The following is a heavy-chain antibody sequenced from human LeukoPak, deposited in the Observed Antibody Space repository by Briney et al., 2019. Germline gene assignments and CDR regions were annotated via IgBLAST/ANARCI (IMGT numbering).Heavy chain of an antibody. Sequence: SETLSLTCTVSGGSISSSSYYWGWIRQPPGKGLEWIGYIYYSGSTYYNPSLKSRVTISVDTSKNQFSLKLSSVTAADTAVYYCAREEIYYDFWSGPSSKDRNWFDPWGQGTLVTVSS. CDR1: GGSISSSSYY. J-gene: IGHJ5*02. V-gene: IGHV4-30-4*08. CDR2: IYYSGST. CDR3: AREEIYYDFWSGPSSKDRNWFDP. D-gene: IGHD3-3*01.